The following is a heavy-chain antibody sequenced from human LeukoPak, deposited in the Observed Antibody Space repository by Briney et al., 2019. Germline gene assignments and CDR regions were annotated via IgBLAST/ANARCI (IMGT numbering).Heavy chain of an antibody. CDR3: ARGIAAASERAFDI. CDR2: IYSSGGT. J-gene: IGHJ3*02. CDR1: GGSISSYY. V-gene: IGHV4-4*07. Sequence: SETLSLTCSVSGGSISSYYWSWIRQPAGKGLEWIGRIYSSGGTDYNPSLKSRVTMSVVTSKNQFSLKLSSVTAADTAVYYCARGIAAASERAFDIWGQGTMVTVSS. D-gene: IGHD6-13*01.